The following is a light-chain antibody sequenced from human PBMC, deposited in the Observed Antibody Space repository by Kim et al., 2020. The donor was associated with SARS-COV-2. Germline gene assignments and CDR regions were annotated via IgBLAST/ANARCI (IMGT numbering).Light chain of an antibody. V-gene: IGLV1-44*01. CDR1: SSNIGSNN. CDR2: SDY. Sequence: QSALTQPPSASGTPGQRVTISCSGSSSNIGSNNVNWYQQRPGTAPKLLIYSDYQRASGVPDRFSGSRSGTSASLAISGLLSEDEADYYCAVWDESLRGRLFGTGTQLTVL. CDR3: AVWDESLRGRL. J-gene: IGLJ1*01.